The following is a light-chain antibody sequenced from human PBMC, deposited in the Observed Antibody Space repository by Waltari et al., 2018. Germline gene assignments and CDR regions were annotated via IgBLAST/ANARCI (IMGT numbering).Light chain of an antibody. CDR2: DAS. CDR3: QQRSVWPPT. CDR1: QSVGRS. J-gene: IGKJ2*01. Sequence: EIVLTQSPATLSLSQGEGATLSCRVSQSVGRSLAWIQQKPGQAPRLVIYDASFRATGIPARFSGSGSGTDFTLTISSLEAEDFAIYYCQQRSVWPPTFGRGTKLEIK. V-gene: IGKV3-11*01.